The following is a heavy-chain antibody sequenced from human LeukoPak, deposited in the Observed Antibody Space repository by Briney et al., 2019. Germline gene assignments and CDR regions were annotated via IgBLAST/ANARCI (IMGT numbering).Heavy chain of an antibody. J-gene: IGHJ4*02. CDR1: GWTFSSYA. Sequence: GGSLRLSCAASGWTFSSYAMSWVRQAPGKGLEWVSAISGSGGSTYYADSVKGRFTISRDNPKNTLYLQMNILRAEDTDVYYCATVPGYSSGWYIYFDYWGQGTLVTVSS. CDR3: ATVPGYSSGWYIYFDY. D-gene: IGHD6-19*01. CDR2: ISGSGGST. V-gene: IGHV3-23*01.